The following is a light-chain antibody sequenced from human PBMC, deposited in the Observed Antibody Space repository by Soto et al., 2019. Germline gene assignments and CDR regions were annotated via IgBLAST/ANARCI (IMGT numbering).Light chain of an antibody. V-gene: IGKV1-5*01. J-gene: IGKJ3*01. Sequence: DIQMTQSPSTLSASVGDRVTITCGASQSISNCFSWYQQKPGKAPKLLIYAASSLGSGVPSRFSGSGSGTEFTLTISSLQPDDSATYYCQQYNTYSKTFGPGTKVDIK. CDR1: QSISNC. CDR3: QQYNTYSKT. CDR2: AAS.